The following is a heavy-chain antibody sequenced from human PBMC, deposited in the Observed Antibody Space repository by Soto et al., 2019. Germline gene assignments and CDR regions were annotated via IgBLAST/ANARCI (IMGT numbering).Heavy chain of an antibody. J-gene: IGHJ5*02. CDR2: INSDGSST. CDR1: GFTFSSYW. Sequence: PGGSLRLSCAASGFTFSSYWMHWVRQAPWKGLVWVSRINSDGSSTSYADSVKGRFTISRDNAKNTLYLQMNSLRAEDTAVYSCARDTGGRLDPWGQGTLVTVSS. CDR3: ARDTGGRLDP. D-gene: IGHD2-15*01. V-gene: IGHV3-74*01.